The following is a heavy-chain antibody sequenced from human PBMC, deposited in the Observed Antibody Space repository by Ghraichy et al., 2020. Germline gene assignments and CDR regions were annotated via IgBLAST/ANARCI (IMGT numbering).Heavy chain of an antibody. D-gene: IGHD1-26*01. Sequence: GGSLRLSCAVSEFTFDGYPMTWVRQAPGKGLEWVSTLGADGRSTFYADSVKGRFTISRDNSKRTMYLQMNSLRADDTAVYYCAKEGGRGGEGAFDVWGQGKKGTVSS. CDR1: EFTFDGYP. V-gene: IGHV3-23*01. J-gene: IGHJ3*01. CDR3: AKEGGRGGEGAFDV. CDR2: LGADGRST.